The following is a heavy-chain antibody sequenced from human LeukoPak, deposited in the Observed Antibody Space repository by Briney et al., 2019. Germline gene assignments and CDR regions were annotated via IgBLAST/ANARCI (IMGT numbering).Heavy chain of an antibody. CDR3: ARQWLADAFDI. D-gene: IGHD6-19*01. CDR2: ISPYNGDT. J-gene: IGHJ3*02. V-gene: IGHV1-18*01. CDR1: GYTFTSYG. Sequence: GASVKVSCKASGYTFTSYGISWVRQAPGQGLEWMGWISPYNGDTKYAETLQGRFTMTTDTSTGTAYMELMSLRSDDTAFYYCARQWLADAFDIWGQGTMVTVSS.